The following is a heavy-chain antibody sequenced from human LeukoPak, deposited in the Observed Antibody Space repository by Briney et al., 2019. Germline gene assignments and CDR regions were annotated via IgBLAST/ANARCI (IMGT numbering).Heavy chain of an antibody. CDR3: ARGFDFYGSGSYYPLDY. V-gene: IGHV3-33*01. D-gene: IGHD3-10*01. J-gene: IGHJ4*02. Sequence: GGSLRLSCAASGFTFSSYGMHWVRQAPGKGLEWVAVIWYDGSNKYYADSVKGRFTISRDNSKNTLYLQMNSLRAEDTAVYYCARGFDFYGSGSYYPLDYWGQGTPVTVSS. CDR2: IWYDGSNK. CDR1: GFTFSSYG.